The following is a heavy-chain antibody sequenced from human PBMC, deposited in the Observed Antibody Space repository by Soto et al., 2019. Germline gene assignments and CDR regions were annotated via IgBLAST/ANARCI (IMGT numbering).Heavy chain of an antibody. Sequence: QVQLVQSGAEVKKPGASVKVSCKASGYTFTSYDINWVRQATGQGLEWMGWMNPNSGNTGYAQKFQGRVTMTRNTSSSTAYMELSSLGSEDTAVYYCARGSLGWELYCFDCWGQGTLFTVSS. D-gene: IGHD1-26*01. CDR1: GYTFTSYD. CDR3: ARGSLGWELYCFDC. J-gene: IGHJ4*02. V-gene: IGHV1-8*01. CDR2: MNPNSGNT.